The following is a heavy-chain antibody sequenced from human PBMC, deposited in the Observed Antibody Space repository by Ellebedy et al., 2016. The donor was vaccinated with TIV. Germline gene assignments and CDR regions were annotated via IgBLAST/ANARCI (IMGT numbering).Heavy chain of an antibody. Sequence: GESLKISCAASGFTFSSYSMSWVRQAPGKGLEWVSVIYSGGSTYYADSVKGRFTISRDNSKNTLYLQMNSLRAEDTAVYYCARGEGELIMDDCGFDPWGQGTLVTVSS. D-gene: IGHD3-10*01. J-gene: IGHJ5*02. CDR2: IYSGGST. CDR1: GFTFSSYS. CDR3: ARGEGELIMDDCGFDP. V-gene: IGHV3-66*02.